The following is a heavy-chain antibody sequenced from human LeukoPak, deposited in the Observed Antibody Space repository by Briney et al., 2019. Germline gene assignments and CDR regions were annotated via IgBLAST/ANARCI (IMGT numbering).Heavy chain of an antibody. V-gene: IGHV4-30-2*01. CDR1: GGSISSGGYS. CDR3: ARQGFTYGMDV. J-gene: IGHJ6*02. D-gene: IGHD3-16*01. Sequence: PSETLSLPCAVSGGSISSGGYSWSWIRQPPGKGLEWIGYIYHSGSTYYNPSLKSRVTISVDRSKNQFSLKLSSVTAADTAVYYCARQGFTYGMDVWGQGTTVTVSS. CDR2: IYHSGST.